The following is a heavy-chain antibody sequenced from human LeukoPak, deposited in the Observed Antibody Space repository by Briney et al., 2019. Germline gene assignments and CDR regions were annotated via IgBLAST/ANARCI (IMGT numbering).Heavy chain of an antibody. Sequence: GGSLRLSCAASGFTVSSNYMSWVRQAPGKGLEWVSVVFGGGSTYYADSVKGRFTISRDTFKNTVNLQMNSLRAEDTAVYYCVRDDDRPDNGLDYWGQGTLVTVSS. J-gene: IGHJ4*02. CDR3: VRDDDRPDNGLDY. CDR2: VFGGGST. CDR1: GFTVSSNY. D-gene: IGHD3-22*01. V-gene: IGHV3-53*01.